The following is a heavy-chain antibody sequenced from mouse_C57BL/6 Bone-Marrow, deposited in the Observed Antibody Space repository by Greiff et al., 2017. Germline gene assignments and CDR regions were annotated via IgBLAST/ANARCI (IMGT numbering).Heavy chain of an antibody. J-gene: IGHJ2*01. CDR3: ARELRPHYFDY. CDR1: GYTFTSYW. Sequence: VKLQQPGAELVMPGASVKLSCKASGYTFTSYWMHWVKQRPGQGLEWIGEIDPSDSYTNYNQKFKGKSTLTVDKSSSSAYMQRSSLTSEDAAVYYCARELRPHYFDYWGQGTTLTVSS. V-gene: IGHV1-69*01. CDR2: IDPSDSYT. D-gene: IGHD3-2*02.